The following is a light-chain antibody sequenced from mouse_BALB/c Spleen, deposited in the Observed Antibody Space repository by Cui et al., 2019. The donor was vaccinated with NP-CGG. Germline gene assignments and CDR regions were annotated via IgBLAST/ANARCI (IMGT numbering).Light chain of an antibody. Sequence: QAVVTQESALTTSTGETVTLTCCSSIGAVTTSNYANWVQEKPDHLFTGLIGGTNNRAPGIPARFSGSLIGDKAALTITGAQTEDEAIYFCALWYSNHWVFGGGTKLTVL. CDR3: ALWYSNHWV. J-gene: IGLJ1*01. CDR2: GTN. CDR1: IGAVTTSNY. V-gene: IGLV1*01.